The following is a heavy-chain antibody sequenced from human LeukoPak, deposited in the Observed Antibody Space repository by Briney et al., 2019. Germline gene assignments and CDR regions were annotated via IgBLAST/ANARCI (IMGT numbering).Heavy chain of an antibody. J-gene: IGHJ4*02. CDR2: IKQDGSEK. Sequence: GGSLRLSCAASGFSLSNYWMTWVRQAPGKGLEWVANIKQDGSEKNYVYSVKGRFSISRDNAKNPLILQMNSLRGEDTAVYYCARGVWAPFDSWGQGTLVSVSS. CDR3: ARGVWAPFDS. CDR1: GFSLSNYW. V-gene: IGHV3-7*01. D-gene: IGHD7-27*01.